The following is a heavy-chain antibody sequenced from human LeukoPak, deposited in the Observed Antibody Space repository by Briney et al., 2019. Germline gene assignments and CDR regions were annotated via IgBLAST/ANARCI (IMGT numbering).Heavy chain of an antibody. D-gene: IGHD6-19*01. CDR1: GYTFTGYY. Sequence: ASVRVSCKASGYTFTGYYMHWVRQATGQGLEWMGWMNPNSGNTGYAQKFQGRVTITRNTSISTAYMELSSLRSEDTAVYYCARGRYSSGDYYYYYMDVWGKGTTVTVSS. V-gene: IGHV1-8*03. CDR2: MNPNSGNT. CDR3: ARGRYSSGDYYYYYMDV. J-gene: IGHJ6*03.